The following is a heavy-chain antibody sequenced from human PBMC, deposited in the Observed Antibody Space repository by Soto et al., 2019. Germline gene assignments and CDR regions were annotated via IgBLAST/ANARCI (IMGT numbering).Heavy chain of an antibody. CDR2: IYYSGST. CDR3: ARRSSGWYPYYFDY. D-gene: IGHD6-19*01. Sequence: NPSETLSLTCTVSGGSISSSSYYWGWIRQPPGKGLEWIGSIYYSGSTYYNPSLKSRVTISVDTSKNQFSLKLSSVTAADTAVYYCARRSSGWYPYYFDYWGQGTLVTVSS. V-gene: IGHV4-39*01. J-gene: IGHJ4*02. CDR1: GGSISSSSYY.